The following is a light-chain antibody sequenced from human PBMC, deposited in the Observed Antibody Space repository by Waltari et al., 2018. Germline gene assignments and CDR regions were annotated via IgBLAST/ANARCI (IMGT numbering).Light chain of an antibody. CDR2: GTS. V-gene: IGKV3-20*01. J-gene: IGKJ5*01. CDR1: PILSSNS. Sequence: VLTQSPGTLSLSPGARATLSCTASPILSSNSLPWYQQKPAQASRLLLYGTSNRATGTPDRFSGSGAGTDFTLTISRLEPEDFARYYCQQYEWAPDTFGQGTRLEIK. CDR3: QQYEWAPDT.